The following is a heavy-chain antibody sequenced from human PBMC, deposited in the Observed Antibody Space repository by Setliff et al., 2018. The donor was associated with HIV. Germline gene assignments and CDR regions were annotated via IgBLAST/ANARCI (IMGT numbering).Heavy chain of an antibody. CDR2: IYSGGST. Sequence: PGGSLRLSCAASGFTVSSNYMNWVRQAPGKGLEWVSVIYSGGSTYYADSVKGRFTISRDNSKNTLHLQMNSLRGEDTAVYYCARGYYMDVWGKGTTVTVSS. CDR3: ARGYYMDV. CDR1: GFTVSSNY. V-gene: IGHV3-66*02. J-gene: IGHJ6*03.